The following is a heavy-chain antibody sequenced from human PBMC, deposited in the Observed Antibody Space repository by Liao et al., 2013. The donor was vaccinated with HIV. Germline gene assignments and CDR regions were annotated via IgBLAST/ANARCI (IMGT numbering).Heavy chain of an antibody. V-gene: IGHV4-34*01. CDR1: GGSFSDYY. CDR2: INHSESV. Sequence: QVQLQQWGAGLLKPSETLSLTCAVYGGSFSDYYWSWIRQPPGKGLEWIGEINHSESVNYNPSLESRVTISIDASKQQFSLNLTSVTAADTAVYYCARGGEKPLDHWGQGTLVIVSP. J-gene: IGHJ4*02. CDR3: ARGGEKPLDH. D-gene: IGHD5-24*01.